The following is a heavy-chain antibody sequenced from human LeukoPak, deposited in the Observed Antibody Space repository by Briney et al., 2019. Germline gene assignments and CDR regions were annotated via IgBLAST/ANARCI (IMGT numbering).Heavy chain of an antibody. CDR1: GFTFSSYG. J-gene: IGHJ6*02. CDR2: VSSNGAKT. D-gene: IGHD2-15*01. Sequence: GGSLRLSCAASGFTFSSYGITWVRQAPGKGLEWVSAVSSNGAKTYYADSVKGRFTISRDNYKNIVFLQMNSLRAEDTAVYYCAKNLYCGGGSCYPSAFGMDVWGQGTTVTVSS. V-gene: IGHV3-23*01. CDR3: AKNLYCGGGSCYPSAFGMDV.